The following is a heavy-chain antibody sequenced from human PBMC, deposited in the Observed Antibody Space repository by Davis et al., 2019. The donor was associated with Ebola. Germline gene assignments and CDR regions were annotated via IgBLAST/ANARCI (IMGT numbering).Heavy chain of an antibody. Sequence: AASVKVSCKASGYTFTSYGISWVRQAPGQGLEWMGRIIPILGIANYAQKFQGRVTITADKSTSTAYMELSSLRSEDTAVYYCARDSNYAYGMDVWGQGTTVTVSS. CDR2: IIPILGIA. J-gene: IGHJ6*02. CDR1: GYTFTSYG. V-gene: IGHV1-69*04. CDR3: ARDSNYAYGMDV.